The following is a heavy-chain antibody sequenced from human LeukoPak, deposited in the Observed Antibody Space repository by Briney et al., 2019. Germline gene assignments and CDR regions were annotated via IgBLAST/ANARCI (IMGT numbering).Heavy chain of an antibody. Sequence: AASVKVSCKTSGYTFTNYGMHWVRQAPRQSPEWMGWINAGNGNTKFSQKFQGRVTITRDTSASTAYMELSSLRSEDTAVCYCASGRYYFDYWGQGTLVTVSS. CDR1: GYTFTNYG. V-gene: IGHV1-3*01. J-gene: IGHJ4*02. CDR3: ASGRYYFDY. CDR2: INAGNGNT.